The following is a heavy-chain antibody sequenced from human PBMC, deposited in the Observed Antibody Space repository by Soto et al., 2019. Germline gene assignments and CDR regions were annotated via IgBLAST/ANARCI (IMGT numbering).Heavy chain of an antibody. CDR3: ARSTVFVNVDAFDI. Sequence: QVQLVESGGGVVQPGRSLRLSCAASGFTFSSYGMHWVRQAPGKGLEWVAVIWYDGSNKYYADSVKGRFTISRDNSKNTLYLQMNSLRAEDTAVYYCARSTVFVNVDAFDIWGQGTMVTVSS. V-gene: IGHV3-33*01. J-gene: IGHJ3*02. CDR2: IWYDGSNK. CDR1: GFTFSSYG. D-gene: IGHD1-1*01.